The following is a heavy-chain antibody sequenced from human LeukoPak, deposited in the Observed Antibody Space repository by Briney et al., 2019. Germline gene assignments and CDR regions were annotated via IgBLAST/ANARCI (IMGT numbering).Heavy chain of an antibody. CDR3: AREATVPDS. CDR1: GYTFTGYH. D-gene: IGHD4-17*01. CDR2: INPSGGAT. J-gene: IGHJ4*02. Sequence: ASVKVSCKTSGYTFTGYHMHWVRQAPGQGLEWMGIINPSGGATSYAQKFQGRVTMTRDTSTSTVYMELSSLTFEDTAVYYCAREATVPDSWGQGTLVTVSS. V-gene: IGHV1-46*01.